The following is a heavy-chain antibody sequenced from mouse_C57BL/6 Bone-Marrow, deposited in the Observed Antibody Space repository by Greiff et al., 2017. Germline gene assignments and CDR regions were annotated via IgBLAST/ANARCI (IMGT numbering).Heavy chain of an antibody. Sequence: VQLQQSGVELVRPGASVKLSCTASGFNIQDDYMHWMKQRPEQGLEWIGWIDPENGDTEYASKFQGKATITADTSSNTAYLQLSSLTSEDTAVYYSTTGLYYGSSYVGFWGQGTTLTVSS. CDR3: TTGLYYGSSYVGF. D-gene: IGHD1-1*01. J-gene: IGHJ2*01. V-gene: IGHV14-4*01. CDR2: IDPENGDT. CDR1: GFNIQDDY.